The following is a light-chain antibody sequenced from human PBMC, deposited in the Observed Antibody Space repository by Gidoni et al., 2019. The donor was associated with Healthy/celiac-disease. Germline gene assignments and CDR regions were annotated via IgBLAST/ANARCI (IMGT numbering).Light chain of an antibody. CDR1: SSNIGNNA. V-gene: IGLV1-36*01. J-gene: IGLJ2*01. CDR3: AAWDGSLNVVV. Sequence: QSVLTQPPSVSEAPRQRVTISCSGSSSNIGNNAVNWYQQLPGKAPKLLIYYDNLLPSGVSDRFSGSKSGTSASRAISGLQSEDEADYYCAAWDGSLNVVVFGGGTKLTVL. CDR2: YDN.